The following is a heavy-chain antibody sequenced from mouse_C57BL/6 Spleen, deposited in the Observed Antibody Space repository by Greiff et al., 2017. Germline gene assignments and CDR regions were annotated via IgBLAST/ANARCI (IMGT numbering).Heavy chain of an antibody. D-gene: IGHD2-5*01. CDR1: GFSLTSYG. V-gene: IGHV2-2*01. Sequence: QVQLKESGPGLVQPSQSLSITCTVSGFSLTSYGVHWVRQSPGTGLEWLGVIWSGGSTDYNAAFITRLSISKDNSKSQVFFKMNSLQADDTAIYYCARKRYSNYGFDYWGQGTTLTVSS. CDR3: ARKRYSNYGFDY. CDR2: IWSGGST. J-gene: IGHJ2*01.